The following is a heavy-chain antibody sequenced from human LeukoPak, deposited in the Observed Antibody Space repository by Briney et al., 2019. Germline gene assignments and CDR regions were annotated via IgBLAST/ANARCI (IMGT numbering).Heavy chain of an antibody. CDR1: GFTFSSYA. V-gene: IGHV3-23*01. D-gene: IGHD3-22*01. J-gene: IGHJ4*02. CDR2: ISGSGGST. Sequence: GGSLRLSCAASGFTFSSYAMSWVRQAPGEGLEWVSAISGSGGSTYYADSVKGRFTISRDNSKNTLYLQMNSLRAEDTAVYYCAKDGTFSGYYGDYWGQGTLVTVSS. CDR3: AKDGTFSGYYGDY.